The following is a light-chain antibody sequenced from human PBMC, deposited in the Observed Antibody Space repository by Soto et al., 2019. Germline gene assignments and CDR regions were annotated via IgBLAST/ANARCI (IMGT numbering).Light chain of an antibody. CDR2: GAS. J-gene: IGKJ5*01. V-gene: IGKV3-20*01. CDR3: QQYRMSPNT. Sequence: GLTQSPGTLSLTTGERATLSCRASQTVSSARLAWFQQKPGQAPRLLIYGASTRATGIPDRFSGSGSGTDFSLTIRGLKPEDFAVYYCQQYRMSPNTFGQGTRLENK. CDR1: QTVSSAR.